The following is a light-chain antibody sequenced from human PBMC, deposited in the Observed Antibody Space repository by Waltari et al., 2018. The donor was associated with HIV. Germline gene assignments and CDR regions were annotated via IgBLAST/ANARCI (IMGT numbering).Light chain of an antibody. V-gene: IGLV2-23*02. CDR2: EVS. CDR3: CSYAGSSTSVV. Sequence: QSALTQPASVSGSPGQSITIPCTGTRSHVGRYNLVSWYQQHPGKAPKLMIYEVSKRPSGVSNRFSGSKSGNTASLTISGLQAEDEADYYCCSYAGSSTSVVFGGGTKLTVL. CDR1: RSHVGRYNL. J-gene: IGLJ2*01.